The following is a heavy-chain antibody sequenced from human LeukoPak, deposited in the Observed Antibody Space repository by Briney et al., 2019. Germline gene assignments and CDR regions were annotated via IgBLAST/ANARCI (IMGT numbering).Heavy chain of an antibody. Sequence: PGGSLRLSCAASGFTFSSYEMNWVRQAPGKGLEWVSYISSSGSTIYYADSVKGRFTISRDNAKNSLYLQMNSLRAEDTAVYYCARDPAPYDSSGYYGLAYWGQGTLVTVSS. CDR1: GFTFSSYE. V-gene: IGHV3-48*03. CDR2: ISSSGSTI. D-gene: IGHD3-22*01. J-gene: IGHJ4*02. CDR3: ARDPAPYDSSGYYGLAY.